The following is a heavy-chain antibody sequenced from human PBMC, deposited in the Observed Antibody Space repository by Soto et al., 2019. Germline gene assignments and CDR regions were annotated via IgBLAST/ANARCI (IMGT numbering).Heavy chain of an antibody. Sequence: GRSLRLSCAAYGFTFSSYSMSWFRQAPGKGLEWVANINKNGGEKYYVDSVKGRFTISRDNAKNSLYLQMNSLRAEDTAVYYCAIPWDTAMVSICTYRGKGPLVT. CDR3: AIPWDTAMVSICTY. D-gene: IGHD5-18*01. V-gene: IGHV3-7*03. J-gene: IGHJ4*02. CDR1: GFTFSSYS. CDR2: INKNGGEK.